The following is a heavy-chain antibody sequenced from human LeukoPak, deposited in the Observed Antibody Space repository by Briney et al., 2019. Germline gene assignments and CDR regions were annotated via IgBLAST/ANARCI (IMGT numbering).Heavy chain of an antibody. CDR3: ARDRDYSNTERGFDY. CDR1: GYTFTDYY. J-gene: IGHJ4*02. D-gene: IGHD4-11*01. Sequence: ASVKVSCKTSGYTFTDYYIHWVRQAPGQGLEWMGWINPNSGESNSAQKFQGRVTLTGDTSISTAYMELRRVTSDDTAVYYCARDRDYSNTERGFDYWGQGTLVTVSS. V-gene: IGHV1-2*02. CDR2: INPNSGES.